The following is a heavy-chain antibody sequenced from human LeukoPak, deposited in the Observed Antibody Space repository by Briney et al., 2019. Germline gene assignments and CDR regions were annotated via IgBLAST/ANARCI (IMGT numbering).Heavy chain of an antibody. V-gene: IGHV3-49*03. J-gene: IGHJ4*02. Sequence: GGSLRLSCTASGFTFGEDAMSWFRQAPGKGLEWLGFIRTKTNGATAEYAASVKGRFSISRDDSKSIAYLQMNSLKTEDTAVYYCARLIVVVVAASSYFDSWGQGTRVTVSS. D-gene: IGHD2-15*01. CDR1: GFTFGEDA. CDR3: ARLIVVVVAASSYFDS. CDR2: IRTKTNGATA.